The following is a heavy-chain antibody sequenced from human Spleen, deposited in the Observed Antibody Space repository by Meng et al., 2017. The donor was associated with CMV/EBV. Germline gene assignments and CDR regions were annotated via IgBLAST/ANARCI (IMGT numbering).Heavy chain of an antibody. V-gene: IGHV1-18*01. J-gene: IGHJ5*02. CDR2: ISCYNGNA. CDR1: GYTFSSYG. Sequence: KGSGYTFSSYGISWVRQAPGQGLEWMGWISCYNGNAQYAQNFQGRVTMTTETSTSTVYMDLTSLKSDDTAVYYCARSMGVAARWWFDPWGQGTLVTVSS. CDR3: ARSMGVAARWWFDP. D-gene: IGHD6-6*01.